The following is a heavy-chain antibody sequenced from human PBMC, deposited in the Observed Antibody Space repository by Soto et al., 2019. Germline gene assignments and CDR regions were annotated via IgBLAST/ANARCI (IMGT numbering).Heavy chain of an antibody. CDR2: INSDGSST. Sequence: EVQLVESGGGLVQPGGSLRLSCAASGFTFSSYWMHWVRQAPGKGLEWVSRINSDGSSTTYADSVKGRFTISRDNPKNTLYLQMNSLRAEDTAVYYCASVESCSSTSCYSVFDYWGQGTLVTVSS. CDR3: ASVESCSSTSCYSVFDY. CDR1: GFTFSSYW. D-gene: IGHD2-2*01. J-gene: IGHJ4*02. V-gene: IGHV3-74*03.